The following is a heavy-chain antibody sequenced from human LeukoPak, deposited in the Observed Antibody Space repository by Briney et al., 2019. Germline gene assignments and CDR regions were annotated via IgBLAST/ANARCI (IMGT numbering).Heavy chain of an antibody. J-gene: IGHJ4*02. CDR3: ASLNDYSNSYHDY. Sequence: GGSLRLSCAASGFTFSSYSMNWVRQAPGMGLEWVSYISSSSSTIYYADSVKGRFTISRDNSKNTLYLQMNSLRAEDTAVYYCASLNDYSNSYHDYWGQGTLVTVSS. CDR1: GFTFSSYS. V-gene: IGHV3-48*01. D-gene: IGHD4-11*01. CDR2: ISSSSSTI.